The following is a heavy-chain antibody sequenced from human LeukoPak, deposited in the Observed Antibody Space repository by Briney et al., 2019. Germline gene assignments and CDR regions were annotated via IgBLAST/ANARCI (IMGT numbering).Heavy chain of an antibody. V-gene: IGHV3-23*01. CDR2: ISGSGGRT. CDR3: AKAMIWDSYYFDH. D-gene: IGHD3/OR15-3a*01. J-gene: IGHJ4*02. Sequence: PGGSLRLSGAASGFTFNNYAMSWVRQAPGKGLQWVSGISGSGGRTYYADSVKGRFTISRDNSKNTLYLQMNSLRAEDTAVYYCAKAMIWDSYYFDHWGQGTLVTVSS. CDR1: GFTFNNYA.